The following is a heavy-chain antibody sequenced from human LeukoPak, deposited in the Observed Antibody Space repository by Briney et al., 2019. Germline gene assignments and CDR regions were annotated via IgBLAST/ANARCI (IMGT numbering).Heavy chain of an antibody. D-gene: IGHD3-9*01. J-gene: IGHJ4*02. CDR1: GFTFSAYA. CDR3: AKDKEGYYDILTGYPRARYFDY. CDR2: IRGGGGSA. V-gene: IGHV3-23*01. Sequence: GGSLRLSCTASGFTFSAYAMMWVRQAPGKGPEWVSAIRGGGGSAFYADSVKGRFTISRDNSKNTLYLQMNSLRAEDTAVYYCAKDKEGYYDILTGYPRARYFDYWGQGTLVTVSS.